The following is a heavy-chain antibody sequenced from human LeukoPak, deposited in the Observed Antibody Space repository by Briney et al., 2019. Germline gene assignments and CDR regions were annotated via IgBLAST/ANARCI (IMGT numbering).Heavy chain of an antibody. D-gene: IGHD6-19*01. V-gene: IGHV3-23*01. CDR1: GFTFSSYA. J-gene: IGHJ4*02. Sequence: GGSLRLSCAASGFTFSSYAMSWVRQAPGKGLEWVSGTSGSGRSIHYADSVKGRFTISRDNSKNTLYLQMNSLRADDTAVYYCAKDLNSWRDGSGLGDYFDYWGQGTLVTVSS. CDR2: TSGSGRSI. CDR3: AKDLNSWRDGSGLGDYFDY.